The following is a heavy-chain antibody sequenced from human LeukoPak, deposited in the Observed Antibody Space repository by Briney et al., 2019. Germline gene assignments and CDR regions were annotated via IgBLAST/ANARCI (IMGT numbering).Heavy chain of an antibody. V-gene: IGHV4-38-2*02. CDR1: GYSISSGYY. CDR2: IYHSGST. Sequence: PSETLSLTCAVSGYSISSGYYWGWIRQPPGKGLEWIGSIYHSGSTYYNPSLKSRVTISVDTSKNQFSLKLSSVTAADTAVYYCARDGGGGVMYDAFDIWGQGTMVTVSS. CDR3: ARDGGGGVMYDAFDI. J-gene: IGHJ3*02. D-gene: IGHD3-16*01.